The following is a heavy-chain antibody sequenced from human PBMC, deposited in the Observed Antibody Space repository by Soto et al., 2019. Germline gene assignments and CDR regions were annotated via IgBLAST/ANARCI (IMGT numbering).Heavy chain of an antibody. V-gene: IGHV3-9*01. Sequence: GGSLRLSCAASGFTFDDYAMHWVRQAPGKGLEWVSGISWNSGSIGYADSVKGRFTISRDNAKTSLYLQMNSLRAEDTALYYCAKDFGSGGSYMSRMDYYYMDVWGKGTTVTVSS. CDR1: GFTFDDYA. CDR2: ISWNSGSI. CDR3: AKDFGSGGSYMSRMDYYYMDV. J-gene: IGHJ6*03. D-gene: IGHD2-15*01.